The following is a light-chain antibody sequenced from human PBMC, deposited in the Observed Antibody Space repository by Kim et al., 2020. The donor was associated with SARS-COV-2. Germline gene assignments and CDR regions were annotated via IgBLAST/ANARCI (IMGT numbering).Light chain of an antibody. CDR1: QGISSY. CDR3: KLVHSFPPTWT. Sequence: DIQLTQSPSFLSASVGDRVTITCRASQGISSYLAWYQQEPGKAPKLLIYAASTLQSGVPSRFSGSGSGTEFTLTISSLQPEDFATYYCKLVHSFPPTWTFGEGTKVDIK. CDR2: AAS. J-gene: IGKJ1*01. V-gene: IGKV1-9*01.